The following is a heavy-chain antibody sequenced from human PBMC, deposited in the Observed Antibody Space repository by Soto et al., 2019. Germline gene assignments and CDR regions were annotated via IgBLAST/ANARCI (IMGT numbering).Heavy chain of an antibody. Sequence: EVQLVQSGGGLVQPGVSLRRSCAASGFTVSSKYMSWVRHAPAKGLERVSLIQSGGPTYYAVSVHGRFTISRDTSENTVHLHLDSLRAEDTAVYYCARDDVLCDGGRCYGVPLDVWGTGTTVTVYS. CDR3: ARDDVLCDGGRCYGVPLDV. CDR1: GFTVSSKY. J-gene: IGHJ6*04. D-gene: IGHD2-15*01. CDR2: IQSGGPT. V-gene: IGHV3-66*01.